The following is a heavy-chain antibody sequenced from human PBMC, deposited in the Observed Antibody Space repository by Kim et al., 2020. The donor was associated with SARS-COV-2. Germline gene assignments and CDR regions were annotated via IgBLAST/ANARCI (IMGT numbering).Heavy chain of an antibody. CDR1: GGSISSSSYY. CDR3: ARHVYSSGWYSLDY. V-gene: IGHV4-39*01. Sequence: SETLSLTCTVSGGSISSSSYYWGWIRQPPGKGLEWIGSIYYSGSTYFNPSLKSRVTISVDTSKNQFSLKLSSVTAADTAVYYCARHVYSSGWYSLDYWGQGTLVTVSS. D-gene: IGHD6-19*01. J-gene: IGHJ4*02. CDR2: IYYSGST.